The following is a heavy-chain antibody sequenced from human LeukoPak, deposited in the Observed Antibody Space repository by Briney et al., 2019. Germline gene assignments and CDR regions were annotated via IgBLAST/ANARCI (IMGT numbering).Heavy chain of an antibody. D-gene: IGHD3-16*01. V-gene: IGHV4-34*01. CDR3: ARGRYGPRLGN. J-gene: IGHJ4*02. CDR2: INNSGST. Sequence: SETLSLACAVYGASFSDSYWSWIRQSPEKGLEWIGEINNSGSTSYNPSLNSRVIMSVDRSKNQFSLRLTSVTAADTAVYYCARGRYGPRLGNWGQGTLVTVSS. CDR1: GASFSDSY.